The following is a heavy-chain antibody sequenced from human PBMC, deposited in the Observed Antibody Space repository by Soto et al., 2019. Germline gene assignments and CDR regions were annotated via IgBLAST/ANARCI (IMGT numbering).Heavy chain of an antibody. Sequence: SETLSLTCTVSGASISSYYWSWIRQPPGKGLEWIGYIYYSGSTNYNPSLKSRVTISVDTSKNQFSLKLSSVTAADTAVYYCARHDYWNDVNSYYYGMDVWGQGTTVTVSS. V-gene: IGHV4-59*08. CDR1: GASISSYY. D-gene: IGHD1-1*01. CDR3: ARHDYWNDVNSYYYGMDV. J-gene: IGHJ6*02. CDR2: IYYSGST.